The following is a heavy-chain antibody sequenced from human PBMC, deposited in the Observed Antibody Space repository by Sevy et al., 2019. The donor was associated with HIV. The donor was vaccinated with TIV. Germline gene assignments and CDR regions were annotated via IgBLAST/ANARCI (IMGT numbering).Heavy chain of an antibody. CDR1: GXTFSSYA. CDR3: XRVXAAPGVYMXV. J-gene: IGHJ6*03. Sequence: ASVKVSCKAXGXTFSSYAXSWVRQAPGQGLEWMGRIIPIFGTANXAQKFQGRVTITADESTSTAYMELSSLRSEDTAVXXXXRVXAAPGVYMXVXGKGTTVTVSS. V-gene: IGHV1-69*13. CDR2: IIPIFGTA. D-gene: IGHD6-13*01.